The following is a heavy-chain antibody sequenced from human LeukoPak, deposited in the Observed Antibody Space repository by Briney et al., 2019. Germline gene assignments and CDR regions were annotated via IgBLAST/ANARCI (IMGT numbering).Heavy chain of an antibody. D-gene: IGHD3-22*01. CDR1: GDSISRHY. CDR2: LYSSGNT. Sequence: SETLSLTCSVSGDSISRHYRTWIRQPAGKGLEWIGRLYSSGNTNLKSSLKSRVTMSGDMSKNQFSLKLSSVTAADTAVYYCATVSHYYDSSGYYLNDAFDIWGQGTMVTVSS. J-gene: IGHJ3*02. CDR3: ATVSHYYDSSGYYLNDAFDI. V-gene: IGHV4-4*07.